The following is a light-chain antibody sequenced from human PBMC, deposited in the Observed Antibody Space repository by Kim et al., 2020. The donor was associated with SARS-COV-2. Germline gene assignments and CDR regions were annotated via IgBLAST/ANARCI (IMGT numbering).Light chain of an antibody. J-gene: IGKJ1*01. CDR2: STS. V-gene: IGKV3-20*01. CDR3: QQYDDSPGT. CDR1: QCLSSDY. Sequence: SPGETATLSCRASQCLSSDYLAWYQLKPGQAPRLLIYSTSRRATGTPVRFRGSGSGTDFTLTVSRLEPEDFAVYYCQQYDDSPGTFGQGTKVDIK.